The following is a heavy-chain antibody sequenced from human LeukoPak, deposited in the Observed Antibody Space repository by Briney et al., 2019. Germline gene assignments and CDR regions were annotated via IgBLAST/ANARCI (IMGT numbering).Heavy chain of an antibody. CDR1: GGTFSSYA. J-gene: IGHJ5*02. V-gene: IGHV1-69*04. Sequence: ASVKVSFKASGGTFSSYAISWVRQAPGQGLEWMGRIIPILGIANYAQKFQGRVTITADKSTSTAYMELSSLRSEDTAVYYCARAAYGGQPLGWFDPWGQGTLVTVSS. D-gene: IGHD4-23*01. CDR3: ARAAYGGQPLGWFDP. CDR2: IIPILGIA.